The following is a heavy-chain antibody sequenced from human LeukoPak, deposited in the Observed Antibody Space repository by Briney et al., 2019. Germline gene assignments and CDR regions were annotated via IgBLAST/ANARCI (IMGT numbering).Heavy chain of an antibody. V-gene: IGHV3-73*01. CDR2: IRSKANSYAT. Sequence: PGGSLRLSCAASGFTFSGSAMHWVRQASGKGLEWVGRIRSKANSYATAYAGSVKGRFTISRDDSKNTAYLQMNSLKTEDTAVYYCTSYSGSYYDFIDYWGQGTLVTVSS. CDR3: TSYSGSYYDFIDY. CDR1: GFTFSGSA. D-gene: IGHD1-26*01. J-gene: IGHJ4*02.